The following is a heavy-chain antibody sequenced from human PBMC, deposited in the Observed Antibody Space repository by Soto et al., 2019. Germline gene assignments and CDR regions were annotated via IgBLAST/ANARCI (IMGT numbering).Heavy chain of an antibody. CDR3: AKDLDSSGATEGY. CDR2: ISGSGGST. Sequence: EVQLLESGGGLVQPGGSLRLSCAASGFTFSSYAMSWVRQAPGKGLEWVSAISGSGGSTYYADSVKGRFTISSDNSKNTLYLQMNSMRAEDTAVYYCAKDLDSSGATEGYWGQGTLVTVSS. J-gene: IGHJ4*02. V-gene: IGHV3-23*01. CDR1: GFTFSSYA. D-gene: IGHD1-26*01.